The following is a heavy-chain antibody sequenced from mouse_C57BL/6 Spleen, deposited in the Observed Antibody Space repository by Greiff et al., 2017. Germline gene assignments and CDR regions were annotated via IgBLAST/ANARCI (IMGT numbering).Heavy chain of an antibody. D-gene: IGHD1-1*01. CDR2: ISSGSSTI. CDR3: ARPGGSSYNYAMDY. CDR1: GFTFSDYG. Sequence: EVQRVESGGGLVKPGGSLKLSCAASGFTFSDYGMHWVRQAPEKGLEWVAYISSGSSTIYYADTVKGRFTISRDNAKNTLFLQMTSLRSEDTAMYYCARPGGSSYNYAMDYWGQGTSVTVSS. J-gene: IGHJ4*01. V-gene: IGHV5-17*01.